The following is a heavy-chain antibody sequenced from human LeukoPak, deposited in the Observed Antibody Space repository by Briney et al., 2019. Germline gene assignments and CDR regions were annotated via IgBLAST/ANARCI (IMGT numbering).Heavy chain of an antibody. V-gene: IGHV4-31*03. J-gene: IGHJ4*02. Sequence: SQTLSLTCTVSGGSMSSGGYYRSSIRQHPGKGLEWIGYIYYSGSTYYNPSLKSRVTISVDTSKNQFSLKLSSVTAADTAVYYCARAHYDSSGYYPSFDYWGQGTLVTVSS. D-gene: IGHD3-22*01. CDR2: IYYSGST. CDR3: ARAHYDSSGYYPSFDY. CDR1: GGSMSSGGYY.